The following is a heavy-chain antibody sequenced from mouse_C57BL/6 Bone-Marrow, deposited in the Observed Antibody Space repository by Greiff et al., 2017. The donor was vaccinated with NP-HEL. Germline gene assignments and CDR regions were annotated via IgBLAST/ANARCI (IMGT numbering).Heavy chain of an antibody. CDR2: IFPGSGST. D-gene: IGHD2-2*01. Sequence: VQLQQSGPELVKPGASVKISCKASGYTFTDYYINWVKQRPGQGLEWIGWIFPGSGSTYYNEKFKGKATLTVDKSSSTAYMLLSSLTSEDSAVYFCARWVPMVTIPFDYWGQGTTLTVSS. CDR3: ARWVPMVTIPFDY. J-gene: IGHJ2*01. V-gene: IGHV1-75*01. CDR1: GYTFTDYY.